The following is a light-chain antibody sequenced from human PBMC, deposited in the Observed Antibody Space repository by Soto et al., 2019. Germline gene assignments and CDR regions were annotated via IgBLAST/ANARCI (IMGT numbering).Light chain of an antibody. Sequence: QSALTQPASVSGSPGQSITISCTGTSSDVGAYKYVSWYQQHSGRAPKLIIFEVSNRPSGVSNRFSGSKSGNTASLTISGLQAEDEADYYCSSYTSSTTRVAFGGGTKVTVL. CDR2: EVS. J-gene: IGLJ2*01. CDR1: SSDVGAYKY. V-gene: IGLV2-14*01. CDR3: SSYTSSTTRVA.